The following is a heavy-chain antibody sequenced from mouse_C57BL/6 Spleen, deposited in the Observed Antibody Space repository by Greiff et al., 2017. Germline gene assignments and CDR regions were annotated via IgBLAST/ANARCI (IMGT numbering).Heavy chain of an antibody. CDR2: IDPSDSYT. CDR3: ARAESLDDGYSAWFAY. Sequence: QVQLQQPGAELVKPGASVKLSCKASGYTFTSYWMQWVKQRPGQGLEWIGEIDPSDSYTNYNQKFKGKATLTVDTSSSTAYLQLSRLTSEDSAVYYCARAESLDDGYSAWFAYWGQGTLVTVSA. D-gene: IGHD2-3*01. CDR1: GYTFTSYW. J-gene: IGHJ3*01. V-gene: IGHV1-50*01.